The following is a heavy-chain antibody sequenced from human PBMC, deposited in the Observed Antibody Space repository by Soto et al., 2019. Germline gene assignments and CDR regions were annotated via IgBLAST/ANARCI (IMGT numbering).Heavy chain of an antibody. V-gene: IGHV3-33*01. Sequence: GGSLRLSCEASGFSFSTCGMHWVRQAPGKGLEWVAAIFHDGSEKYYAHSVKGRFAISRDNSKNTLYLQMGSLRAEDTAVYYCARDPADILTGYPDYWGQGTLVTVSS. J-gene: IGHJ4*02. CDR2: IFHDGSEK. CDR3: ARDPADILTGYPDY. CDR1: GFSFSTCG. D-gene: IGHD3-9*01.